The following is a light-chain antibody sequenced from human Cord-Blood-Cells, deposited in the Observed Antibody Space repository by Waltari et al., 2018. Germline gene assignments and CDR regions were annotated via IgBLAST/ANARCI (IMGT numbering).Light chain of an antibody. V-gene: IGKV3-20*01. CDR1: QSVSSSY. Sequence: EIVLTQSPGTLSLSPGERATLSCRASQSVSSSYLAWYQQKPGQAPRLLIYGASSRATGIPDRFSGSRSGTDFTLTISRLEPKDFAVYYCQQDGSSQTFAQGTNVEIK. CDR3: QQDGSSQT. CDR2: GAS. J-gene: IGKJ1*01.